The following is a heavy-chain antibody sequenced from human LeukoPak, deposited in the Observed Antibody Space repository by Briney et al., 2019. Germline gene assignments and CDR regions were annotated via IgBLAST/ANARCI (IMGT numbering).Heavy chain of an antibody. V-gene: IGHV3-49*03. CDR3: TREKGDYYYGSGSYFDY. Sequence: GGSLRLSCTASGFTFGDYAMSWFRQAPGKGLEWVGFIRSKAYGGTTEYAASVKGRFTISRDDSKSIAYLQMNSLKTEDTAVYYCTREKGDYYYGSGSYFDYWGQGTLVTVSS. CDR2: IRSKAYGGTT. D-gene: IGHD3-10*01. CDR1: GFTFGDYA. J-gene: IGHJ4*02.